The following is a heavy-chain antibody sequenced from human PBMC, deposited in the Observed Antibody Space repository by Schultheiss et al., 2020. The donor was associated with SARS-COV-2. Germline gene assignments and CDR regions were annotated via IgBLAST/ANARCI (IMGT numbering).Heavy chain of an antibody. V-gene: IGHV4-61*05. CDR3: AKGGWLEY. D-gene: IGHD3-9*01. Sequence: SETLSLTCTVSGGSISSSSYYWSWIRQPPGKGLEWIGYIYYSGSTNYNPSLKSRVTISVDTSKNQFSLKLSSVTAADTAVYYCAKGGWLEYWGQGTLVTVSS. CDR1: GGSISSSSYY. CDR2: IYYSGST. J-gene: IGHJ4*02.